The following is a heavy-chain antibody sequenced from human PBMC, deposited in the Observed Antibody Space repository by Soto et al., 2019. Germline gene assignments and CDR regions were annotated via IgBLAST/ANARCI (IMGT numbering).Heavy chain of an antibody. CDR1: GGSISSYY. D-gene: IGHD3-3*01. Sequence: NPSETLSLTCTVSGGSISSYYWSWIRQPPGKGLEWIGYIYYSGSTNYNPSLKSRVTISVGTSKNQFSLKLSSVTAADTAVYYCARSYYDFWSGYYKGGWFDPWGQGTLVTVSS. V-gene: IGHV4-59*01. J-gene: IGHJ5*02. CDR3: ARSYYDFWSGYYKGGWFDP. CDR2: IYYSGST.